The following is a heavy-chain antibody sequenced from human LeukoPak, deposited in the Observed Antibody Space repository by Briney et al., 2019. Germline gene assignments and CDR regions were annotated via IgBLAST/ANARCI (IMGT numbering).Heavy chain of an antibody. CDR3: ARAIWTSTVTTYYLDY. V-gene: IGHV1-3*01. CDR1: GYTFTNHA. CDR2: INAGNGKT. J-gene: IGHJ4*02. Sequence: ASVKVSCKASGYTFTNHAIQWVRQAPGQRPEWMGWINAGNGKTKYSQKFQGRVTITRDASATTAYMEVSSLTSEDTAVYYCARAIWTSTVTTYYLDYWGQGTLVTVSS. D-gene: IGHD4-17*01.